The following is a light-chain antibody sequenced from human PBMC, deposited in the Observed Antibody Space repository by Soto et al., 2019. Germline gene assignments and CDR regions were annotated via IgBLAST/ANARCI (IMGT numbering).Light chain of an antibody. CDR1: QSVSSY. CDR2: DAS. V-gene: IGKV3-11*01. Sequence: EIVLTQSPATLSLSPGERATLSCRASQSVSSYLAWYQQQPGQAPRLLIYDASNRATGIPDRFSGSGSGTVFTLTISSLEPEDFAMYYCQQRSNWPPVTFGGGTKVEIK. J-gene: IGKJ4*01. CDR3: QQRSNWPPVT.